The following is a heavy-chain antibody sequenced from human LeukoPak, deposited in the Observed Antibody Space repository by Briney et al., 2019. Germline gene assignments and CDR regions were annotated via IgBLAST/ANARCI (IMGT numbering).Heavy chain of an antibody. J-gene: IGHJ4*02. Sequence: GGSLRLSCAASGFTFSGFSMSWVRQAPGKGLEWVSSISSSSSYIYYADSVKGRFTISRDNAKNSLYLQMNSLRAEDTAVYYCAKDLTTLTLGKDYWGQGTLVTVSS. CDR3: AKDLTTLTLGKDY. D-gene: IGHD4-17*01. CDR1: GFTFSGFS. CDR2: ISSSSSYI. V-gene: IGHV3-21*01.